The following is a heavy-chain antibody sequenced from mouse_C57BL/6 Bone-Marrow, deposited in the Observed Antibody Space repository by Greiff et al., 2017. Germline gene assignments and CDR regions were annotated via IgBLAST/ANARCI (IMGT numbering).Heavy chain of an antibody. D-gene: IGHD1-1*01. J-gene: IGHJ2*01. V-gene: IGHV1-81*01. Sequence: QVQLQQSGAELARPGASVKLSCTASGYTFTSYGISWVQQRTGQGLEWIGEIYPRSGYTYYTEKFKGKTTLTADKSSSTAYMELRSLTSEDSAVYFCARGYYYGSSHFDYWGQGTTLTVSS. CDR2: IYPRSGYT. CDR3: ARGYYYGSSHFDY. CDR1: GYTFTSYG.